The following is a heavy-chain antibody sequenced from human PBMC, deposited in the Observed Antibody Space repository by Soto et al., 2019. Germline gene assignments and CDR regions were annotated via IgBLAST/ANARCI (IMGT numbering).Heavy chain of an antibody. CDR3: ARARVFGVVNYYYYGMDV. CDR2: IIPTFGTA. J-gene: IGHJ6*02. Sequence: SVKVSCKASGGTFSSYAISWVRQAPGQGLEWMGGIIPTFGTANYAQKFQGRVTITADESTSTAYMELSSLRSEDTAVYYCARARVFGVVNYYYYGMDVWGQGTTVTVSS. CDR1: GGTFSSYA. D-gene: IGHD3-3*01. V-gene: IGHV1-69*13.